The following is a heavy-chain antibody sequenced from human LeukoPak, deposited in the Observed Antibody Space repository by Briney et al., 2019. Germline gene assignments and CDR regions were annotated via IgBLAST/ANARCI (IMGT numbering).Heavy chain of an antibody. V-gene: IGHV4-61*02. Sequence: PSQTLSLTCTVSGVSVSSGSYYWSWIRQPAGEGLEWIGRIYISGSTNYNSSLRGRVTMSIDTSKNQFSLTLTSVTAADTAVYYCARLVDTPVIRGYYFDPWGQGTLITVSS. CDR1: GVSVSSGSYY. CDR3: ARLVDTPVIRGYYFDP. D-gene: IGHD3-22*01. CDR2: IYISGST. J-gene: IGHJ5*02.